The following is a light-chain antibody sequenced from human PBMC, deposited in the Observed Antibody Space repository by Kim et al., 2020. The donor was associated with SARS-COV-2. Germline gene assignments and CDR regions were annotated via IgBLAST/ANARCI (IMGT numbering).Light chain of an antibody. CDR2: GAS. CDR1: QSVTSSY. J-gene: IGKJ4*01. CDR3: HQYDRSALT. Sequence: EFVLTQSPGTLSLSPGERATLSCRASQSVTSSYLAWYQQKPGQDPRLLIYGASSRATGIPDRFSGSGSGTDFTLTISRVEPEDFAVYYCHQYDRSALTFGGGTKVDIK. V-gene: IGKV3-20*01.